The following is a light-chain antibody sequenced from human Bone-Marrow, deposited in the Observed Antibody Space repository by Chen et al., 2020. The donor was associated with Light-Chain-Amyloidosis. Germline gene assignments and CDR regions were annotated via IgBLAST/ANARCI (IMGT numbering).Light chain of an antibody. CDR2: AAS. J-gene: IGKJ1*01. Sequence: DIQMSQSPSSLSASVGDRVTLTCRPRESVNRLLNWYQQKPGKAPNLLIFAASNLHTGVPSRFSGSGSGTDFSLTITSLQPEDFATYYCQQTYSSPWTFGQGTKVEIK. CDR1: ESVNRL. V-gene: IGKV1-39*01. CDR3: QQTYSSPWT.